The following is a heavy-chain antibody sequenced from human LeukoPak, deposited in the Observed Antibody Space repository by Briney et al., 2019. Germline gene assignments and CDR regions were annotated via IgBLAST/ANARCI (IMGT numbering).Heavy chain of an antibody. V-gene: IGHV4-30-4*01. CDR2: ISKSGST. CDR1: GGSISSGDFF. CDR3: ARDDSDYYYFGLDA. Sequence: KSSETLSLTCTVSGGSISSGDFFWSWIRQPPGEGLEWIGYISKSGSTYYNPSLKTRVTISIDRSRNQFSLKLSSVTAADTAMYYCARDDSDYYYFGLDAWGQGATVTVSS. J-gene: IGHJ6*02.